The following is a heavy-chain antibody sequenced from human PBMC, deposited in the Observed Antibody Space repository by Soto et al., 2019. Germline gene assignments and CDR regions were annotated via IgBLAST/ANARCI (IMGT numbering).Heavy chain of an antibody. V-gene: IGHV4-31*03. CDR1: GGSISSGGYY. CDR2: IYYSGST. J-gene: IGHJ6*02. D-gene: IGHD3-22*01. Sequence: KPSETLSLTCTVSGGSISSGGYYWSRIRQHPGKGLEWIGYIYYSGSTYYNPSLKSRVTISVDTSKNQFSLKLSSVTAADTAVYYCARVLGYYYDSSGSPSHYGMDVWGQGTTVTVSS. CDR3: ARVLGYYYDSSGSPSHYGMDV.